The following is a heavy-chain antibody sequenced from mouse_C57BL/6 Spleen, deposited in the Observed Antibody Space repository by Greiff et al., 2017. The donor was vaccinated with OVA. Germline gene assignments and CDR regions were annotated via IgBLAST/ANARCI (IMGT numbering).Heavy chain of an antibody. CDR3: ARSYGYDFDY. CDR2: IYPRDGST. Sequence: QVQLQQSGPELVKPGASVTLSCKASGYTFTSYAITWVKQRPGQGLAWIGWIYPRDGSTKYNEKFKGKATLTVDTSSSTAYMELHSLTSEDSAVYFCARSYGYDFDYWGQGTTLTVSS. CDR1: GYTFTSYA. V-gene: IGHV1-85*01. D-gene: IGHD2-2*01. J-gene: IGHJ2*01.